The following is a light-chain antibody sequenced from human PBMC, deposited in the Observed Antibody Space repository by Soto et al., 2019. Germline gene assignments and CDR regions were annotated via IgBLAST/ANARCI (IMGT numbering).Light chain of an antibody. Sequence: QSVLTQPASVSGSPGQSITISCTGTSSDIGSDKLISWYQHHPGRAPKIMIYEAFKRPSGVSDRFSGSRAGNTASLTISGLWAEDEADYYCCSYAGLITWVFGGGTKVTVL. V-gene: IGLV2-23*01. CDR2: EAF. CDR3: CSYAGLITWV. J-gene: IGLJ3*02. CDR1: SSDIGSDKL.